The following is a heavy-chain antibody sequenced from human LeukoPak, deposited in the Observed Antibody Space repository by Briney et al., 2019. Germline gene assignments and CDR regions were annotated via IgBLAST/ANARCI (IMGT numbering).Heavy chain of an antibody. CDR3: ARRSGSYPYYFDY. D-gene: IGHD1-26*01. CDR1: GGSIRSSYYY. Sequence: PSETLSLTCTVSGGSIRSSYYYWSWIRQPPGKGLEWIGYIYYSGSTTYNPSLKSRVTISVDTSKNQFSLKLSSVTAADTAMYFCARRSGSYPYYFDYWGQGTLVTVSS. CDR2: IYYSGST. J-gene: IGHJ4*02. V-gene: IGHV4-61*01.